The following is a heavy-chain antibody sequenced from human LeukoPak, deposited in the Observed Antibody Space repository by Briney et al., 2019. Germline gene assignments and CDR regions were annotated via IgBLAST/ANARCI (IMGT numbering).Heavy chain of an antibody. V-gene: IGHV3-21*01. CDR3: ARDWGKLWFGELLSY. CDR1: GFTFSSYS. D-gene: IGHD3-10*01. CDR2: ISSSSSYI. Sequence: PGGSLRLSCAASGFTFSSYSMNWVRQAPGKGLEWVSSISSSSSYIYYADSVKGRFTISRDNAKNSLYLQMNSLRAEDTAVYYCARDWGKLWFGELLSYWGQGTLVTVSS. J-gene: IGHJ4*02.